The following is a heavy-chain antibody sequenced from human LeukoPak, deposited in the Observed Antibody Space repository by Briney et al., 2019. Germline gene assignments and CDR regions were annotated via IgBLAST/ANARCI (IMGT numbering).Heavy chain of an antibody. CDR3: ARDRATRDDPCFDY. D-gene: IGHD1-26*01. CDR2: ISYDGSNK. CDR1: GFTFSSYA. V-gene: IGHV3-30*01. J-gene: IGHJ4*02. Sequence: GGSLRLSCAASGFTFSSYAMHWVRQAPGKGLEWVAVISYDGSNKYYADSVKGRFTISRDNSKNTLYLQMNSLRAEDTAVYYCARDRATRDDPCFDYWGQGTLVTVSS.